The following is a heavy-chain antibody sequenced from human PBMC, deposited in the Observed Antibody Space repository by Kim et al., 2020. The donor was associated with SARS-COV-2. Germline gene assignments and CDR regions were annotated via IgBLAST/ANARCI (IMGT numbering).Heavy chain of an antibody. Sequence: GGSLRLSCAASGFTFSNYGMHWVRQAPGKGLEWVAVISYDGSKKYYADSVKGRFTISRDSSKNTLYLQMNSLRAEDTAVYYCAKVGPYPAEYFQYWGQGTLVTVSS. CDR1: GFTFSNYG. V-gene: IGHV3-30*18. CDR3: AKVGPYPAEYFQY. J-gene: IGHJ1*01. CDR2: ISYDGSKK.